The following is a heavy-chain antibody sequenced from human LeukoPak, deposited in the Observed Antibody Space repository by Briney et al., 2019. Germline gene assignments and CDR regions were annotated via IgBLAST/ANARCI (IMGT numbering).Heavy chain of an antibody. CDR3: ARAPLRQPRRDFDY. CDR2: INPSGGST. J-gene: IGHJ4*02. CDR1: GYTFTSYG. D-gene: IGHD3-3*01. Sequence: ASVKVSCKASGYTFTSYGISWVRQAPGQGLEWMGIINPSGGSTCYAQKFQGRVTMTRNTSTSTVYMELSSLRSEDTAVYYCARAPLRQPRRDFDYWGQGTLVTVSS. V-gene: IGHV1-46*01.